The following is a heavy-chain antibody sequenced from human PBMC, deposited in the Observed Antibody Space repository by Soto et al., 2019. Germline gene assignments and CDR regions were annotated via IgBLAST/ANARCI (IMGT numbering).Heavy chain of an antibody. CDR3: ARRAWDSYYAIDV. Sequence: GGSLRRSCAASGFKYTDFALHWVRQAPGKGLEWVAIISYDGSDKYYADSVKGRFVISRDNPKNTLYLEMNSLRPENTAVYFCARRAWDSYYAIDVWGQGTTVTVSS. D-gene: IGHD3-22*01. J-gene: IGHJ6*02. CDR2: ISYDGSDK. CDR1: GFKYTDFA. V-gene: IGHV3-30*09.